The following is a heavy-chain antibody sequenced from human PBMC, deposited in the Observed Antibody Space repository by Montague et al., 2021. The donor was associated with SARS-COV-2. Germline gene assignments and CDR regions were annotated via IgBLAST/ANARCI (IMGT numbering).Heavy chain of an antibody. V-gene: IGHV3-21*01. CDR2: ISGSSSYI. D-gene: IGHD6-19*01. CDR3: ARDLPSFFLGIAVAGPFDP. CDR1: GFTFSSYY. Sequence: SLRLSCAASGFTFSSYYMYWVRQAPGKGLEWVSSISGSSSYIYYADPVKGRFTISRDNAKNSLYLQMNSLRAEDTAVYYCARDLPSFFLGIAVAGPFDPWGQGTLVTVSS. J-gene: IGHJ5*02.